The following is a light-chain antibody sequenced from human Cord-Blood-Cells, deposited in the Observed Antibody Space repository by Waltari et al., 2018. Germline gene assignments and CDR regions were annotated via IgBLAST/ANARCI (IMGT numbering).Light chain of an antibody. CDR1: SSDVGGYHY. J-gene: IGLJ1*01. CDR3: SSYTSSSTYV. Sequence: QSALTQPASVSGSPGQSITISCTGTSSDVGGYHYVSWYQQHSGKAPKLMIYDVSNRPSGVSNRFSGARSGNTASLTISGRQAEDEADYYCSSYTSSSTYVFGTGTKVTVL. V-gene: IGLV2-14*01. CDR2: DVS.